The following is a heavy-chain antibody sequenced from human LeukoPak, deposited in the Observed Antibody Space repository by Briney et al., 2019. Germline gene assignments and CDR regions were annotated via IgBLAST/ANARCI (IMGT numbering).Heavy chain of an antibody. D-gene: IGHD6-6*01. Sequence: SETLSLTCTVSGGSISSHYWSWIRQPPGKGLEWIGHIYYSGSTNDNPSLKSRVMISVDTSKNQFSLKLNSVTAADTAVYYCARDWGVTARPGYMDVWGKGTTVTVSS. V-gene: IGHV4-59*11. J-gene: IGHJ6*03. CDR3: ARDWGVTARPGYMDV. CDR2: IYYSGST. CDR1: GGSISSHY.